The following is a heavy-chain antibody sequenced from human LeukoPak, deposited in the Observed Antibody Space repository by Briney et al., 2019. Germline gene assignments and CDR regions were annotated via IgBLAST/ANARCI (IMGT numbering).Heavy chain of an antibody. CDR1: VFSFSIFA. V-gene: IGHV3-23*01. J-gene: IGHJ4*02. CDR2: IFPSGGEI. CDR3: ARDHTSGSLDFDY. Sequence: GGSLRLSCAASVFSFSIFAMLWVRQPPGKGLEWVSSIFPSGGEIHYADSVRGRFTISRDNSKSTLSLQVNSLRAEDTAVYYCARDHTSGSLDFDYWGRGPLVTVSS. D-gene: IGHD1-26*01.